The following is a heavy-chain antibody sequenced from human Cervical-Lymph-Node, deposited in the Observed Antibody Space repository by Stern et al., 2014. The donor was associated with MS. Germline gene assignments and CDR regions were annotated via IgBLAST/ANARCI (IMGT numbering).Heavy chain of an antibody. Sequence: QLGESGPEVKKPGTSVKVSCTASGFTFTSSAVQWVRQARGQRLAWLGWILVGSCNTNYAQKFQERVTITRDMSTSTAYMELSSLRSEDTAVYYCAANAGRGIAVAAPLDYYYGMDVWGQGTTVTVSS. D-gene: IGHD6-19*01. CDR2: ILVGSCNT. V-gene: IGHV1-58*01. CDR1: GFTFTSSA. J-gene: IGHJ6*02. CDR3: AANAGRGIAVAAPLDYYYGMDV.